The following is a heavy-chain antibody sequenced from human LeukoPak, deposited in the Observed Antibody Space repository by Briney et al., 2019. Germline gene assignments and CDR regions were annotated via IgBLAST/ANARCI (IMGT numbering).Heavy chain of an antibody. CDR3: VRDFVSSSWMGY. CDR2: IYSGGAT. D-gene: IGHD6-13*01. V-gene: IGHV3-53*01. CDR1: GFTVSSNY. Sequence: GGSLRLSCAASGFTVSSNYMSWVRQAPGKGLEWVSVIYSGGATDYADSVKGRFNISRDNSKNTLYLQMNSLRVEDTAVYYCVRDFVSSSWMGYWGQGTLVTVSS. J-gene: IGHJ4*02.